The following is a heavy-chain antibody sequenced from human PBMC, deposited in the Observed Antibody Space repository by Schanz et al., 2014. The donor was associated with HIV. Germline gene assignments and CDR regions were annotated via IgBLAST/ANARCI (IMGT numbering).Heavy chain of an antibody. Sequence: QVQLVQSGSEVEKPGASAKVSCTASGYSFTGYYIHWVRQAPGQGLEWMGWINPTNGKTFYTQKFRGRVTMTRDTSVNTASMEVSRLMSDDTAVYYCARNQYQMLPFDFWGQGTLVTVSS. V-gene: IGHV1-2*02. CDR2: INPTNGKT. CDR3: ARNQYQMLPFDF. D-gene: IGHD2-15*01. CDR1: GYSFTGYY. J-gene: IGHJ4*02.